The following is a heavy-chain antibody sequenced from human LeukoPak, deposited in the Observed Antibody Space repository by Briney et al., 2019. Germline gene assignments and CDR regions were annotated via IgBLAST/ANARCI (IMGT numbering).Heavy chain of an antibody. Sequence: GGSLRLSCAASGFTFNHAWINWVRQAPGKGLEWVGRIKGETEGGTTDYAAPVKGRFTISRDDSENTLFLQMNGLKTEDTAVYYCTTNSGWYQANWFDPWGQGTLVTVSS. J-gene: IGHJ5*02. V-gene: IGHV3-15*01. CDR2: IKGETEGGTT. D-gene: IGHD6-19*01. CDR3: TTNSGWYQANWFDP. CDR1: GFTFNHAW.